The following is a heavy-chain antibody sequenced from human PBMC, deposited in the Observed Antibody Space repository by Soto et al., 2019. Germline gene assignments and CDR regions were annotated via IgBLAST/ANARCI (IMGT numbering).Heavy chain of an antibody. CDR2: IKSKTDGGTT. D-gene: IGHD5-18*01. V-gene: IGHV3-15*07. CDR3: SHGYYKYFDS. Sequence: GGSLRLSCAVSGVTLTNVWMNWVRQAPGKGPEWVGRIKSKTDGGTTDYAAPVKGRFTISRDDSENTLYLQMNSLKTEDTAVYYCSHGYYKYFDSWGQGTLVTVSS. J-gene: IGHJ4*02. CDR1: GVTLTNVW.